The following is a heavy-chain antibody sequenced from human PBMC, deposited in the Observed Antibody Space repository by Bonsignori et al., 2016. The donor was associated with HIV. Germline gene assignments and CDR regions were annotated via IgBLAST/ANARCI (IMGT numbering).Heavy chain of an antibody. V-gene: IGHV3-49*02. Sequence: VRQMPGKGLQWVAFIRSNSYSGTTEYAASVKGRFSISRDDSKSIAYLQMNSLKTEDTGVYFCTRDMPARPEGGGYYSDSWGQGTLVTVSS. J-gene: IGHJ4*02. CDR2: IRSNSYSGTT. CDR3: TRDMPARPEGGGYYSDS. D-gene: IGHD2-15*01.